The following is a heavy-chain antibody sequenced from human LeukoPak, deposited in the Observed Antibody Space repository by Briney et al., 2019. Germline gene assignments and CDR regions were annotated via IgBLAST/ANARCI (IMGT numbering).Heavy chain of an antibody. CDR3: ATCNSGSYPWFDP. D-gene: IGHD3-10*01. V-gene: IGHV3-23*01. CDR1: GITFSSYA. CDR2: ISGSGGST. J-gene: IGHJ5*02. Sequence: PGGSLRLSCAASGITFSSYAMSWVRQAPGKGLEWVSAISGSGGSTYYADSEKGQFTISRDNSKNTLYLQMNSLRAEDTAVYYCATCNSGSYPWFDPWGQGTLVTVSS.